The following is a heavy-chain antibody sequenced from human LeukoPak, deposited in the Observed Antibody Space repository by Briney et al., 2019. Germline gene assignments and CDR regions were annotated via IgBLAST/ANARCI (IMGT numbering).Heavy chain of an antibody. J-gene: IGHJ3*02. Sequence: SETLSLTCTVSGGSISSYYWSWIRQPPGKGLEWIGYIYYSGSTNYNPSLKSRVTIPVDTSKNQFSLKLSSVTAADTAVYYCARSYYYDSSGEAFDIWGQGTMVTVSS. V-gene: IGHV4-59*01. CDR2: IYYSGST. D-gene: IGHD3-22*01. CDR1: GGSISSYY. CDR3: ARSYYYDSSGEAFDI.